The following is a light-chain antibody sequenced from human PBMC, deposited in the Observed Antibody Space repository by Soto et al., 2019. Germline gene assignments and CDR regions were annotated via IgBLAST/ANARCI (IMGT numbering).Light chain of an antibody. CDR3: QQDHSFSFT. CDR2: DVF. Sequence: DIQMTKSPSSLSASVGDRVTITCRASQSITYLLAWYQLKPGRAPKRLIYDVFNLQSGVPSRFSGSGSGTDCTLTISRLQPEDSAPYYCQQDHSFSFTFGQGTKLEI. V-gene: IGKV1-5*01. CDR1: QSITYL. J-gene: IGKJ2*01.